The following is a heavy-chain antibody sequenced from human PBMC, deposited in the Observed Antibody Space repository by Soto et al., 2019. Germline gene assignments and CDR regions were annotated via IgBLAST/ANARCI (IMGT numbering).Heavy chain of an antibody. Sequence: ASVKVSCKASGYTFTGYYMHWVRQAPGQGLEWMGWINLNSGGTNYAQKFQGRVTMTRDTSISTAYMELSRLRSDDTAVYCCARVKVLRFLEWLGYYYYYGMDVWGQGTTVTVSS. CDR2: INLNSGGT. V-gene: IGHV1-2*02. D-gene: IGHD3-3*01. CDR1: GYTFTGYY. J-gene: IGHJ6*02. CDR3: ARVKVLRFLEWLGYYYYYGMDV.